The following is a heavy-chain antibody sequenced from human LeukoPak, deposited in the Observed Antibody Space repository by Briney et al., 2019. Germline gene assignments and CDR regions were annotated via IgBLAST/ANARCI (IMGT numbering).Heavy chain of an antibody. CDR2: IYSGGST. V-gene: IGHV3-66*04. J-gene: IGHJ5*02. D-gene: IGHD6-13*01. CDR1: GFTVSSNY. CDR3: AKLRIAAAGRLDP. Sequence: GGSLRLSCAASGFTVSSNYMSWVRQAPGKGLEWVSVIYSGGSTYYADSVKGRFTISRDNSKNTLYLQMNSLRAEDTAVYYCAKLRIAAAGRLDPWGQGTLVTVSS.